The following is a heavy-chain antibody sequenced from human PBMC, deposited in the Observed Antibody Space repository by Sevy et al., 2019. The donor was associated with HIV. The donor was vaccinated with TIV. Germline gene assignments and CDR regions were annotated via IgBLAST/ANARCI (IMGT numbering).Heavy chain of an antibody. D-gene: IGHD2-2*01. CDR2: ISISGVTT. V-gene: IGHV3-23*01. J-gene: IGHJ6*02. CDR1: RFTFSNNA. CDR3: ARVLLSTEYYYFYSAMDV. Sequence: GGSLRLSCAASRFTFSNNAMRWVRQAPGKGPEWVSGISISGVTTYYADSVKGRFTISRDNSKNTLYLQMNSLRADDTSVYYCARVLLSTEYYYFYSAMDVWGQGTTVTVSS.